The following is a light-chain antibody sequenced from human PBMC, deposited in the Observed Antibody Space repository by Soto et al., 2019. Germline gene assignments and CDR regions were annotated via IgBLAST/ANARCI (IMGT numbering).Light chain of an antibody. J-gene: IGKJ4*01. Sequence: ENVLMQSPGTLSLSPGERATLSCRASQSVSNSYLAWYQQKPGQAHRLLIYGAYYRATGIHDRFSGSGSGTDFTLTIRRLEPEDSAVYYCQQYGSSPLTFGGGTKVDIK. CDR2: GAY. CDR1: QSVSNSY. V-gene: IGKV3-20*01. CDR3: QQYGSSPLT.